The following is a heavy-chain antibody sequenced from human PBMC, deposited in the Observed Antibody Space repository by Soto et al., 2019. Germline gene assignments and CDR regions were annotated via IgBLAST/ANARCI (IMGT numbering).Heavy chain of an antibody. V-gene: IGHV3-74*01. Sequence: EVPLVESGGGLVQPGGSLRLSCAASGFTFSSYWMHWVRQAPGKGLVWVSRINGDGGTTNYADSVKGRFTTSRDNAKNTLCLQMDSLRVEDAAVYYCARVGGSSWHWGQGTLVTVSS. CDR3: ARVGGSSWH. D-gene: IGHD6-6*01. CDR2: INGDGGTT. J-gene: IGHJ4*02. CDR1: GFTFSSYW.